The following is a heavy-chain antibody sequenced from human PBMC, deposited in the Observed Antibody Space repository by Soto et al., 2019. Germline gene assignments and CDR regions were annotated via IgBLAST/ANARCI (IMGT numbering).Heavy chain of an antibody. J-gene: IGHJ4*02. CDR1: GYTFTSYG. V-gene: IGHV1-18*04. D-gene: IGHD3-22*01. CDR3: ARDLRDAMDYDSSGSSLDY. CDR2: ISAYNGNT. Sequence: GTSVKVSCKASGYTFTSYGISWVRQAPGQGLEWMGWISAYNGNTNYAQKLQGRVTMTTDTSTSTAYMELRSLRSDDTAVYYCARDLRDAMDYDSSGSSLDYWGQGTLVTVYS.